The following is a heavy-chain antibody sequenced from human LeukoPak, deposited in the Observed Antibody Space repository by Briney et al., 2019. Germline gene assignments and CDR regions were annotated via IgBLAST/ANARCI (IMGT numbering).Heavy chain of an antibody. V-gene: IGHV3-48*04. CDR2: ISSSSSTI. Sequence: GGSLRLSCAASGFTFSSYSMNWVRQAPGKGLEWVSYISSSSSTIYYADSVKGRFTISRDNAKNSLYLQMNSLRAEDAAVYYCARVRYCSSMNCYPPVYYYYYMDVWGKGTTVTVSS. J-gene: IGHJ6*03. CDR3: ARVRYCSSMNCYPPVYYYYYMDV. D-gene: IGHD2-2*01. CDR1: GFTFSSYS.